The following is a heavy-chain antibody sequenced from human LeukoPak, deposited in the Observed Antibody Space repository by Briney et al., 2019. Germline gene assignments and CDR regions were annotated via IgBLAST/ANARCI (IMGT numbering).Heavy chain of an antibody. J-gene: IGHJ4*02. CDR3: VRDGGAGIDY. CDR1: GFTFSAYG. CDR2: IWYDGSKE. D-gene: IGHD6-19*01. Sequence: PGGSLRLSCSASGFTFSAYGMHWVRQAPGKGLEWVAVIWYDGSKEFYADSVKGRFSISRDDSKNTLHLQMNSLRAEDTAMYYCVRDGGAGIDYWGQGTLVTVSS. V-gene: IGHV3-33*01.